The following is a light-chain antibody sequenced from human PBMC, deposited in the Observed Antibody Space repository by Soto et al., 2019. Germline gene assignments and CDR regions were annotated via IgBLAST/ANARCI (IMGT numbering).Light chain of an antibody. Sequence: QSVLTQPASVSGSPGQSITISCIGTSSDVGGSDYVSWYQQHPGKAPKLIIYEVSARPSGVSHRFSGSKSGNTASLTISGLQAEDEAHYYCNSYVTTGTLVFGGGTKLTVL. CDR2: EVS. V-gene: IGLV2-14*01. CDR1: SSDVGGSDY. J-gene: IGLJ2*01. CDR3: NSYVTTGTLV.